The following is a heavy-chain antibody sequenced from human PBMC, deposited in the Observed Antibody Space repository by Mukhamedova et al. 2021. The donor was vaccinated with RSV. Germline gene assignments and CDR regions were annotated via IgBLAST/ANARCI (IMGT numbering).Heavy chain of an antibody. V-gene: IGHV3-23*01. D-gene: IGHD4-17*01. J-gene: IGHJ4*02. Sequence: GKGLEWVSTISSSGDSTYYADSVKGRFTISRDNSKNTLYLQMNSLRAEDTAVYFCAKDLCGDYRDDYWGQGTLVTVSS. CDR2: ISSSGDST. CDR3: AKDLCGDYRDDY.